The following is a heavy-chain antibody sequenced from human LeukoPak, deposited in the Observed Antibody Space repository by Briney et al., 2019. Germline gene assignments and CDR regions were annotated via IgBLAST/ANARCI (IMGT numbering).Heavy chain of an antibody. CDR3: ARADYYNSGTYWGSDYYYYRMDV. CDR1: GFTVSSNY. Sequence: GGSLRLSCAASGFTVSSNYMSWVRQAPGKGLEWVSVIYRGGDTYYADSVKGRFTVSRDSSKNTLYLQMNSLRAEDSAVYYCARADYYNSGTYWGSDYYYYRMDVWGQGTTVTVSS. J-gene: IGHJ6*02. V-gene: IGHV3-53*01. CDR2: IYRGGDT. D-gene: IGHD3-10*01.